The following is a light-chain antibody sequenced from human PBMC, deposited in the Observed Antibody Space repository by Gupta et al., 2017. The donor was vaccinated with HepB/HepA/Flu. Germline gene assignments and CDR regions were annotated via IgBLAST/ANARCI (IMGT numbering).Light chain of an antibody. J-gene: IGKJ4*01. Sequence: DIVMTQSPDSLAVSLGERATINCKSSQSVLYNSNNKNYLAWYQQKLGQSPKLLIYWASTRESGVPDRFSGSGSGTDFTLTISSLQAEDVAVYYCQQYYSTPFTFGGGTKVEIK. V-gene: IGKV4-1*01. CDR3: QQYYSTPFT. CDR2: WAS. CDR1: QSVLYNSNNKNY.